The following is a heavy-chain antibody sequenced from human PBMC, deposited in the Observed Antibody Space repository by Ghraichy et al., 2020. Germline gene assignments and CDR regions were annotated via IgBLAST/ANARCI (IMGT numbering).Heavy chain of an antibody. V-gene: IGHV3-64*01. J-gene: IGHJ4*02. CDR2: ISSNGGST. Sequence: GGSLRLSCAASGFTFSSYAMHWVRQAPGKGLEYVSSISSNGGSTYYANSVKGRFTISRDNSKNTLYLQMGSLRAGDMAVYYFARESAAGEIDYWGQGTLASVSS. CDR1: GFTFSSYA. D-gene: IGHD6-13*01. CDR3: ARESAAGEIDY.